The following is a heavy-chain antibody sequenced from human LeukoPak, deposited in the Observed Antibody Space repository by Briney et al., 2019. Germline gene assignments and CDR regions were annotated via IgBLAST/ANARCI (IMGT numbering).Heavy chain of an antibody. V-gene: IGHV1-46*01. Sequence: ASVKVSCKASGYTFTSNYIHWVRQAPGQGLEWMGIINPSGGSTSYAQRFQGRVTMTRDTSTSTVYMELSSLRSEDTAVYYCAKSRVRFGELFDGSDFWGQGTMVTVSS. J-gene: IGHJ3*01. CDR2: INPSGGST. D-gene: IGHD3-10*01. CDR3: AKSRVRFGELFDGSDF. CDR1: GYTFTSNY.